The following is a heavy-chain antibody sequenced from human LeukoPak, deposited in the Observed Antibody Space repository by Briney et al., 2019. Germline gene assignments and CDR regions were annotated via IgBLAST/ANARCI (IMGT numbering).Heavy chain of an antibody. CDR1: GFTFRTYW. V-gene: IGHV3-7*01. Sequence: GSLRLSCAASGFTFRTYWMSWVRQAPGKGLEWVAIIKQDGSEKHYVDSVKGRFTISRDNAKNSLYLQMNSLRAEDTAVYYCARDLQGYSSGWYRGDYWGQGTLVTVSS. J-gene: IGHJ4*02. CDR2: IKQDGSEK. D-gene: IGHD6-19*01. CDR3: ARDLQGYSSGWYRGDY.